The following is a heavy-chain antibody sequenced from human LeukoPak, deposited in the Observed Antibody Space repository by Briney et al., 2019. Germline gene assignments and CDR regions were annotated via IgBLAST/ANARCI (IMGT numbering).Heavy chain of an antibody. CDR2: INPSGGST. D-gene: IGHD6-19*01. CDR3: ARDGRIAVAGTVPNWFDP. J-gene: IGHJ5*02. CDR1: GYTFTSYY. V-gene: IGHV1-46*01. Sequence: ASVKVSCKASGYTFTSYYMHWVRQAPGQGLEWMGIINPSGGSTSYAQKFQGRVTMTRDKSTSTVYMELRSLRSEDTAVYYCARDGRIAVAGTVPNWFDPWGQGTLVTVSS.